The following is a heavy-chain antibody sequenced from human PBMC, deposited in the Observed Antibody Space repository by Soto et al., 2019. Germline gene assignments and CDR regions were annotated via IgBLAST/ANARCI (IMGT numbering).Heavy chain of an antibody. CDR2: IWYDGSNK. CDR1: GFTFSSYG. CDR3: ASTYSSGLHTHFP. J-gene: IGHJ5*02. Sequence: QVQLVESGGGVVQPGRSLRLSCAASGFTFSSYGMHWVRQAPGKGLEWVAVIWYDGSNKYYADSVKGRFTISRDNSKNTLYLQMNSRRAEDTAVYYCASTYSSGLHTHFPWGQGTLVTVSS. D-gene: IGHD6-19*01. V-gene: IGHV3-33*01.